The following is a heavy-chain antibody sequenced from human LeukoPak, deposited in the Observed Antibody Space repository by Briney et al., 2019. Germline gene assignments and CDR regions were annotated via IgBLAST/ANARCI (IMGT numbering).Heavy chain of an antibody. CDR2: ISWNSGSI. J-gene: IGHJ5*02. CDR1: GFTFDDYA. Sequence: GGSLRLSCAASGFTFDDYAMHWVRQAPGKGLEWVSGISWNSGSIGYADSVKGRFTISRDNAKNSLYLQMNSLRAEDTALYYCAKDHERYSSGWYDWFDPWGQGTLVTVSS. D-gene: IGHD6-19*01. CDR3: AKDHERYSSGWYDWFDP. V-gene: IGHV3-9*01.